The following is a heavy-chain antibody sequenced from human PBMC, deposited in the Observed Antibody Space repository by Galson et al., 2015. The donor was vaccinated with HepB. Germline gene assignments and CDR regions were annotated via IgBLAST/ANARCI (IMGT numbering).Heavy chain of an antibody. D-gene: IGHD6-19*01. CDR3: AKDPYLYSALAGTMAGFDY. V-gene: IGHV3-30*18. J-gene: IGHJ4*02. Sequence: ARRLGWAASGFTFRNCGMHGVREAPGKGLAWGAVISYDGSNKYYADSVKGRFTISRDNSKNTLYLQMNSLRAEDTALYYCAKDPYLYSALAGTMAGFDYWGQGTLVTVSS. CDR1: GFTFRNCG. CDR2: ISYDGSNK.